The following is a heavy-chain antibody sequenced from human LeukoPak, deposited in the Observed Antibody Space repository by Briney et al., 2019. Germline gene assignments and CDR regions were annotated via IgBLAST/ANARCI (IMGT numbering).Heavy chain of an antibody. D-gene: IGHD6-13*01. CDR3: AKVDAAGTYYFDY. Sequence: PGGSLRLSCAASGFTFSSYAMSWVRQAPGKGLEWVSAISGSGGSTYYADSVKGRFTISRDNSKNTLYLQMNSLRAEDTAVYHCAKVDAAGTYYFDYWGQGTLVTVSS. V-gene: IGHV3-23*01. CDR2: ISGSGGST. J-gene: IGHJ4*02. CDR1: GFTFSSYA.